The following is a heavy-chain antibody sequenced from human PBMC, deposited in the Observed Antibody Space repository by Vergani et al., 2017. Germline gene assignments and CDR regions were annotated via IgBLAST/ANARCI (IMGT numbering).Heavy chain of an antibody. CDR2: IDWDDDK. CDR3: ARIRAAITMAADWYFDL. D-gene: IGHD3-10*01. V-gene: IGHV2-70*01. J-gene: IGHJ2*01. Sequence: QVTLRESGPALVKPTQTLTLTCTFSGFSLSTSGTCVSWIRQPPGKALEWLALIDWDDDKYYSTSLKTRLTISKDTAKNQVVLTMTNMDPVDTATYYFARIRAAITMAADWYFDLWGRGTLVTVSS. CDR1: GFSLSTSGTC.